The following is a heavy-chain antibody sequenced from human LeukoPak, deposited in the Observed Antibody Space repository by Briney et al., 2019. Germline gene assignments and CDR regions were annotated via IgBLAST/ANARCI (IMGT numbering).Heavy chain of an antibody. CDR2: ISTSGST. CDR3: ARMRWIGGYWFDP. D-gene: IGHD5-12*01. Sequence: SETLSLTCTVPGGSISSSTYYWSWIRQPAGKGLEWIGRISTSGSTKYNPSLKSRVTISIDTSKNQFSLKLSSLTAADTAVYYCARMRWIGGYWFDPWGRGTLVTVSS. CDR1: GGSISSSTYY. V-gene: IGHV4-61*02. J-gene: IGHJ5*02.